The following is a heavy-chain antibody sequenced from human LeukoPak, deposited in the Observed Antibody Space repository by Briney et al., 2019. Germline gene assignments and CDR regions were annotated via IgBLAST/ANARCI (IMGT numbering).Heavy chain of an antibody. CDR2: IIPIFGTA. D-gene: IGHD3-10*01. Sequence: GASVKVSCKASGGTFSSYAISWVRQAPGQGLEWMGGIIPIFGTANYAQKFQGRVTITADESTSTAYMELSSLRSEDTAVYYCARVLGNYYGSGSYYPYMDVWGKGTTVTISS. V-gene: IGHV1-69*13. CDR1: GGTFSSYA. J-gene: IGHJ6*03. CDR3: ARVLGNYYGSGSYYPYMDV.